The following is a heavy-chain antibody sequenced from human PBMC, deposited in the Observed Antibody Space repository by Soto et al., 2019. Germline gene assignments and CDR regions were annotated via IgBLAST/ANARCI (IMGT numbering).Heavy chain of an antibody. J-gene: IGHJ6*02. CDR2: ISGSGSST. CDR1: ESSFSSCI. CDR3: AKGLSGSSRWYEDGMDV. V-gene: IGHV3-23*01. D-gene: IGHD6-13*01. Sequence: EVQLLESGGGLVQPGGSLRLSCAASESSFSSCIMSWVRQAPGKGLEWVSGISGSGSSTDYADSVKGRFTISRDNSKNTVYVQMNSLRAEETAVYYCAKGLSGSSRWYEDGMDVWGPGTTVTVSS.